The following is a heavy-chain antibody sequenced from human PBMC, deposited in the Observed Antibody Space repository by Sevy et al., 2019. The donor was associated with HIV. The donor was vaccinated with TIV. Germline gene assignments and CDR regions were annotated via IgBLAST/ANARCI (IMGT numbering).Heavy chain of an antibody. CDR2: INTSGST. D-gene: IGHD7-27*01. CDR1: GDSFSSYF. Sequence: SETLSLTCTVSGDSFSSYFWAWIRQPAGKGLEGIGRINTSGSTNYNPSLKSRVTMSVDTSKSQFSLKLTSLTAADTAIYFCARSNWVTATNGFSKSYYFDYWGQGTLVTVSS. J-gene: IGHJ4*02. CDR3: ARSNWVTATNGFSKSYYFDY. V-gene: IGHV4-4*07.